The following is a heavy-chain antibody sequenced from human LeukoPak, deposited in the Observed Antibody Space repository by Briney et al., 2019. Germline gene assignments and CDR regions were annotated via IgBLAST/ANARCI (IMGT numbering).Heavy chain of an antibody. CDR2: ISYDGSNK. CDR3: ARGRTFWERGYSYGLMGGYDY. D-gene: IGHD5-18*01. Sequence: GGSLRLSCAASGFTFSSYAMHWVRQAPGKGLEWVAVISYDGSNKYYADSVKGRFTISRDNSKNTLYLQMNSLRAEDTAVYYCARGRTFWERGYSYGLMGGYDYWGQGTLVTVSS. J-gene: IGHJ4*02. V-gene: IGHV3-30-3*01. CDR1: GFTFSSYA.